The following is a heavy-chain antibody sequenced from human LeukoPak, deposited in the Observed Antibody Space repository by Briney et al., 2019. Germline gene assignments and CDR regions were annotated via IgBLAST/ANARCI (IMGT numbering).Heavy chain of an antibody. CDR3: ATASGAAAGSKPDYYYGMDV. CDR2: FDPEDGET. J-gene: IGHJ6*02. CDR1: GYTLTELS. V-gene: IGHV1-24*01. D-gene: IGHD6-13*01. Sequence: ASVKVSCKVSGYTLTELSMHWVRQAPRKGLEWMGGFDPEDGETIYAQKFQGRVTMTEDTSTDTAYMELSSLRSEDTAVYYCATASGAAAGSKPDYYYGMDVWGQGTTVTVSS.